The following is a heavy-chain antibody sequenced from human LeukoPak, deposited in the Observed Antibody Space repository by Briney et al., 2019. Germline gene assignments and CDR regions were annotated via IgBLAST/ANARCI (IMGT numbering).Heavy chain of an antibody. Sequence: ASVKVPCKASGYTFTGYYIHWVRQAPGQGLECMGWINPNSGGTNYARKFQGRVTMTRDTSISTAYMELSRLRSDDTAVYYCARGGSGSYFSWLDPWGQGTLVTVSS. J-gene: IGHJ5*02. CDR3: ARGGSGSYFSWLDP. CDR1: GYTFTGYY. CDR2: INPNSGGT. V-gene: IGHV1-2*02. D-gene: IGHD3-10*01.